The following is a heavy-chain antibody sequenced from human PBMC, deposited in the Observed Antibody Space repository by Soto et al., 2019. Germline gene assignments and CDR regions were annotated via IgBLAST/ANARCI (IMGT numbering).Heavy chain of an antibody. V-gene: IGHV4-59*08. D-gene: IGHD3-10*01. J-gene: IGHJ4*02. CDR2: IYYSGST. Sequence: QVQLQESGPGLVKPSETLSLTCTVSGGSISSYYWSWIRQPPGKGLEWIGYIYYSGSTNYNPSLKSRVTISVDTSKTQFSLKLSSVTAADTAVYYCARGPGVWFGELFFDYWGQGTLVTVSS. CDR1: GGSISSYY. CDR3: ARGPGVWFGELFFDY.